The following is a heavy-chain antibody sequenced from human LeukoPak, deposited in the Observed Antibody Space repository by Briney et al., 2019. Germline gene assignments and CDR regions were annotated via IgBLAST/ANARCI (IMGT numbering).Heavy chain of an antibody. J-gene: IGHJ5*02. V-gene: IGHV3-9*01. Sequence: PGGSLRLSCAASGFNFDDYAMHWVRQAPGKGLEWVSGISWNSGSIGYADSVKGRFTISRDNAKNSLYLQMNSLRAEDTALYYCAKASWKGYDFWSGYYSWFDPWGQGTLVTVSS. D-gene: IGHD3-3*01. CDR3: AKASWKGYDFWSGYYSWFDP. CDR2: ISWNSGSI. CDR1: GFNFDDYA.